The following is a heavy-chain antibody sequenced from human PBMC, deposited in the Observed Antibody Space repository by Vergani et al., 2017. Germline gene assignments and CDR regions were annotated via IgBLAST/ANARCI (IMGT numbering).Heavy chain of an antibody. V-gene: IGHV4-39*07. CDR2: IYYSGST. CDR1: GGSISSSSYY. D-gene: IGHD4-17*01. Sequence: QLQLQESGPGLVKPSETLSLTCTVSGGSISSSSYYWGWIRQPPGKGLEWNGSIYYSGSTYYNPYLQSRVTISVDTYKNQFSLKLSSVTAADTAVYDCARGRETTVTIISWGQGTLVTVSS. J-gene: IGHJ4*02. CDR3: ARGRETTVTIIS.